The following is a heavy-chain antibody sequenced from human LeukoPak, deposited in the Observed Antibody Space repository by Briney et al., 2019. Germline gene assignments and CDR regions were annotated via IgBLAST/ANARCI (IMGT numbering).Heavy chain of an antibody. J-gene: IGHJ6*03. D-gene: IGHD3-10*01. CDR1: GFTFSSYS. CDR2: ISRSSSYI. CDR3: ASPGDYYYYYYMDV. V-gene: IGHV3-21*01. Sequence: GGSLRLSCAVSGFTFSSYSMNWVRQAPGKGLEWVSSISRSSSYIYYADSVKGRFTISRDNAKNSLYLQMDSLRAEDTAVYYCASPGDYYYYYYMDVWGIGTTVTVSS.